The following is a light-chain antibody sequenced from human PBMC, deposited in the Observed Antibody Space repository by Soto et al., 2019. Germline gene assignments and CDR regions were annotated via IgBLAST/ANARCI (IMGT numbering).Light chain of an antibody. CDR3: TSYAGNNRWV. Sequence: QSALTQPPSASGSPGQSVTISCTGTSSDVGGYNYVSWYQQLPGKAPKLIIYEVSRRPSAVPDRFSGSKSGNTASLTVAGLQAEDEADYYCTSYAGNNRWVFGGGTKVTVL. CDR2: EVS. V-gene: IGLV2-8*01. CDR1: SSDVGGYNY. J-gene: IGLJ3*02.